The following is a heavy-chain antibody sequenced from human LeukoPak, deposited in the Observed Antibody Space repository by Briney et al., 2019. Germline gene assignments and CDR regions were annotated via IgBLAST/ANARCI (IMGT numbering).Heavy chain of an antibody. CDR2: ISSSSSYI. CDR3: ARAGSISPTGY. CDR1: GFTFSSYS. D-gene: IGHD3-9*01. J-gene: IGHJ4*02. Sequence: GGSLRLSCTASGFTFSSYSMNWVRQAPGKGLEWVSSISSSSSYIYYADSVKGRFTISRDNAKNSLYLQMNSLRAGDTAVYYCARAGSISPTGYWGQGTLVTVSS. V-gene: IGHV3-21*01.